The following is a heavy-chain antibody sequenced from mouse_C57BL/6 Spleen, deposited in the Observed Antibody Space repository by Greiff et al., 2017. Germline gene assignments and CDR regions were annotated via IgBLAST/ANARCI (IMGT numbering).Heavy chain of an antibody. J-gene: IGHJ4*01. V-gene: IGHV1-82*01. CDR2: IYPGDGDT. CDR3: ARGITTVVATRDYYAMDY. Sequence: VMLVESGPELVKPGASVKISCKASGYAFSSSWMNWVKQRPGKGLEWIGRIYPGDGDTNYNGKFKGKATLTADKSSSTAYMQLRSLTSEDSAVYFCARGITTVVATRDYYAMDYWGQGTSVTVSS. D-gene: IGHD1-1*01. CDR1: GYAFSSSW.